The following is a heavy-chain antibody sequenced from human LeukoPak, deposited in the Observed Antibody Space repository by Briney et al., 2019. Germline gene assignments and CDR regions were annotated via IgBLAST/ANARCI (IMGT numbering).Heavy chain of an antibody. D-gene: IGHD2-21*01. CDR3: ARRLQIVWYGLDV. J-gene: IGHJ6*02. CDR2: VNPNSGGT. Sequence: ASVKVSCKASGYTFTGYYIHWVRQAPGQGLEWMGWVNPNSGGTIYEEKFQGRVNMTRDTSTSTAYMELTGLRSDDTAVYYCARRLQIVWYGLDVWGQGTSVTVSS. V-gene: IGHV1-2*02. CDR1: GYTFTGYY.